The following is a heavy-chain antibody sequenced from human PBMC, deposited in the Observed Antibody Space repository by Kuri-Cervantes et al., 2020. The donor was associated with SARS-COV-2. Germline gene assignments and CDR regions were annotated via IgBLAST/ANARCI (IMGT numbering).Heavy chain of an antibody. D-gene: IGHD6-19*01. J-gene: IGHJ3*01. CDR2: IKSKADDETR. CDR3: TSGSIRGQWLVPRRHDALDF. CDR1: GFIFSDAW. V-gene: IGHV3-15*01. Sequence: GESLKISCAASGFIFSDAWMSWVRQAPGKGLEWIGRIKSKADDETRDYAGPVKGRFTISRDDSTNTLYLQMNSLKIEDTAMYYCTSGSIRGQWLVPRRHDALDFWGQGTMVTVSS.